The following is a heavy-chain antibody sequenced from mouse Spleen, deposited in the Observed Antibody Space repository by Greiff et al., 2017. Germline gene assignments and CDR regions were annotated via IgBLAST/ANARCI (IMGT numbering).Heavy chain of an antibody. Sequence: QVQLQQPGAELVMPGASVKLSCKASGYTFTSYWMHWVKQRPGQGLEWIGEIYPSDSYTNYNQKFKGKATLTVDKSSSTAYMQLSSLTSEDSAVYYSERYNGYDAGFAYWGQGTLVTVSA. CDR3: ERYNGYDAGFAY. CDR1: GYTFTSYW. CDR2: IYPSDSYT. V-gene: IGHV1-69*01. D-gene: IGHD2-2*01. J-gene: IGHJ3*01.